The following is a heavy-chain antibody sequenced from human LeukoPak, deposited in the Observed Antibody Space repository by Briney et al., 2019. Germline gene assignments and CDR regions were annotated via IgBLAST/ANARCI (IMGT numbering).Heavy chain of an antibody. V-gene: IGHV3-7*04. CDR1: GFTFSSYW. CDR2: IKQDGSEK. Sequence: GGSLRLSCAASGFTFSSYWMSWVRQAPGKGLEWVANIKQDGSEKYYVDSVKGRFTISRDNAKNSLYLQMKSLRAEDTAVYYCAGGGYDGSGYRDYWGQGTLVTVSS. J-gene: IGHJ4*02. CDR3: AGGGYDGSGYRDY. D-gene: IGHD3-22*01.